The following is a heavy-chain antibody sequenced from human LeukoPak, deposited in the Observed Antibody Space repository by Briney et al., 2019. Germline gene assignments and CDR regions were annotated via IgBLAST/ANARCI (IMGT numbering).Heavy chain of an antibody. Sequence: PSETLSLTCTVSGNSISSGDNYWSWIRQPAGKGLEWIGRIYTSGSTNYNPSLKSRVTISIDTSRNQFSMNLNSVTAADTAVYYCAKGAGPPWFDPWGQGTLVTVSS. CDR2: IYTSGST. D-gene: IGHD6-19*01. J-gene: IGHJ5*02. CDR3: AKGAGPPWFDP. CDR1: GNSISSGDNY. V-gene: IGHV4-61*02.